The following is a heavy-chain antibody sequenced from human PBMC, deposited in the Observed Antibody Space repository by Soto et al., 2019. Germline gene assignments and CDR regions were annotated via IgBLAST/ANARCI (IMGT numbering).Heavy chain of an antibody. CDR1: AGSMSSSNYY. V-gene: IGHV4-39*01. Sequence: QLQLQESGPGLVKPSETLSLTCTVSAGSMSSSNYYWGWIRQPPGKGLEWIGSGTTYYNPSLRSRVTISIDTPKNQFSLKLNSVTAADTAVYYCARGRGRLDYWGQGTLVTVSS. D-gene: IGHD2-15*01. CDR2: SGTT. CDR3: ARGRGRLDY. J-gene: IGHJ4*02.